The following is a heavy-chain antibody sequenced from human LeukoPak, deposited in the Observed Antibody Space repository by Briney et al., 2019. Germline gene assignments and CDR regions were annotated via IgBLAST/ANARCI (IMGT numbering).Heavy chain of an antibody. CDR3: ASGSTSSGYRLAY. CDR1: GFTVSSNY. Sequence: PGGSLRLSCAVSGFTVSSNYMSWVRQAPGKGLEGVSVIYSGDRTNYADSMKGRFTIFRGNSKNTLYHQMNSLRVEDTAVYYCASGSTSSGYRLAYWGQGTLVTVSS. J-gene: IGHJ4*02. CDR2: IYSGDRT. D-gene: IGHD3-22*01. V-gene: IGHV3-53*01.